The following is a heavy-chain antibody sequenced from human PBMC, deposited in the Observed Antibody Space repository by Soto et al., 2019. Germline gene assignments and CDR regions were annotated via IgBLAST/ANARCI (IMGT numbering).Heavy chain of an antibody. Sequence: QVQLVQSGAEVKKPGSSVKVSCQASGGTFSDYAFSWVRQAPGQGLEWMGGIIPIFDTPNHAQIFRGRLTVTADKSTSIVYMELSSLTSDDTAIYYCAIIGYNNDVDVCGQGTTVTVSS. J-gene: IGHJ6*02. CDR1: GGTFSDYA. CDR2: IIPIFDTP. V-gene: IGHV1-69*06. D-gene: IGHD5-12*01. CDR3: AIIGYNNDVDV.